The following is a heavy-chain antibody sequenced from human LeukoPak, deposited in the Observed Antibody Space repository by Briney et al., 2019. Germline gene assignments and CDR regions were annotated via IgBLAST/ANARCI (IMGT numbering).Heavy chain of an antibody. J-gene: IGHJ4*02. Sequence: ASVKVPCRASGYTFIAYYMHWVRQAPGQGLEWMGWINPSSGGTNYAQKFQGRVTMTRDTSISTAYMELSELRSDDTAVYYCAGQKDPRPIDYWGQGTLITVSS. V-gene: IGHV1-2*02. CDR1: GYTFIAYY. CDR2: INPSSGGT. CDR3: AGQKDPRPIDY.